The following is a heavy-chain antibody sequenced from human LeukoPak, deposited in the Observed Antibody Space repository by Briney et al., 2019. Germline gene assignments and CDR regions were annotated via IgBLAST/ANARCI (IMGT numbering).Heavy chain of an antibody. J-gene: IGHJ4*02. D-gene: IGHD6-6*01. CDR2: ISSSSSYI. CDR1: GFTFSSYS. CDR3: ARVRRRQLAALDY. V-gene: IGHV3-21*01. Sequence: GGSLRLSCAASGFTFSSYSMNWVRQAPGKGLEWVSSISSSSSYIYYADSVKGRFTISRDNAKNSLYLQMNSLRAEDTAVYYCARVRRRQLAALDYWGQGTLVTVSS.